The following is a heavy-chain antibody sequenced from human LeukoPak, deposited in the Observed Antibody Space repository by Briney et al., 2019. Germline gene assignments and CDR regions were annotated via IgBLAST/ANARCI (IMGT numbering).Heavy chain of an antibody. CDR1: GFTFSDYT. J-gene: IGHJ4*02. D-gene: IGHD3-22*01. V-gene: IGHV3-23*01. CDR2: LSGSGGTT. Sequence: GGSLRLSCAASGFTFSDYTINWVRQAPGKGLEWVSGLSGSGGTTYYADSVKGRFTISRDNSKNTLYLQMDSLGAEDTAVYFCARAMMVVANLWGVYDYWGQGTLVTVSS. CDR3: ARAMMVVANLWGVYDY.